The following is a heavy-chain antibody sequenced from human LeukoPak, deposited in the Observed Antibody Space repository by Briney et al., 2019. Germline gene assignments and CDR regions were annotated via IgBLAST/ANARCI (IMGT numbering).Heavy chain of an antibody. CDR1: GGSISSYY. D-gene: IGHD5-24*01. CDR3: ARTVEMATVYFDY. Sequence: SETLSLTCTVSGGSISSYYWSWIRQPPGKGLEWIGYIYYSGSTNYNPSLKSRVTIPVDTSKNQFSLKLSSVTAADTAVYYCARTVEMATVYFDYWGQGTLVTVSS. J-gene: IGHJ4*02. CDR2: IYYSGST. V-gene: IGHV4-59*01.